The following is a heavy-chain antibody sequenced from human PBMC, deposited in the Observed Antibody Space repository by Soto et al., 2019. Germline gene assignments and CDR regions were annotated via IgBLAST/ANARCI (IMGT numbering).Heavy chain of an antibody. CDR2: IDPSDSYT. Sequence: PGESLKISCKGSGYSFTSYWISWVHQMPGKGLEWMGRIDPSDSYTNYSPSFQGHVTISADKSISTAYLQWSSLKASDTAMYYCARHVVAARDYWGQGTLVTVSS. V-gene: IGHV5-10-1*01. CDR1: GYSFTSYW. D-gene: IGHD6-13*01. CDR3: ARHVVAARDY. J-gene: IGHJ4*02.